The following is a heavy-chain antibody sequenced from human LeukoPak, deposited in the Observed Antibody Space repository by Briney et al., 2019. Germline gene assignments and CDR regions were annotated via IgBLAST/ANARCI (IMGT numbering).Heavy chain of an antibody. V-gene: IGHV4-59*11. Sequence: PSETLPLTCAVSGGSISNHYWSWIRQPPGKGLEWIGYIYYSGSTNYNPSLKSRVTISVDTSKNQFSLKLSSVTAADTAVYYCARGYDSPYYMDVWGKGTTVTVSS. J-gene: IGHJ6*03. CDR3: ARGYDSPYYMDV. D-gene: IGHD1-1*01. CDR2: IYYSGST. CDR1: GGSISNHY.